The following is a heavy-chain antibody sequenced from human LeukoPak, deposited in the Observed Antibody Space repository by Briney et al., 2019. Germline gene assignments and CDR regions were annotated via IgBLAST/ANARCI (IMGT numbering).Heavy chain of an antibody. CDR2: VHLYGRT. CDR1: GXSVTSTNW. V-gene: IGHV4-4*02. J-gene: IGHJ4*02. D-gene: IGHD3-3*01. CDR3: AREGGFYRPLDY. Sequence: PSETLSLTCDVSGXSVTSTNWWTWVRQPPGKGLEWIGEVHLYGRTNYNPSLKSRLIMSVDLPENHLSLKLTAVTAADTAVYYCAREGGFYRPLDYSGQGTLVTVSS.